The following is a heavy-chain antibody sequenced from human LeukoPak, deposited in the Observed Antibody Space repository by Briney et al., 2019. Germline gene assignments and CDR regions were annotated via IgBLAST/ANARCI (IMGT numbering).Heavy chain of an antibody. Sequence: SETLSLTCTVSGGSISSYYWSWIRQPPGKGLEWIGYIYYSGSTNYNPSLKSRVTISVDTSKNQLSLKLSSVTAADTAVYYCARSIPYSNYGGLDYWGQGTLVTVSS. J-gene: IGHJ4*02. V-gene: IGHV4-59*08. CDR1: GGSISSYY. CDR2: IYYSGST. D-gene: IGHD4-4*01. CDR3: ARSIPYSNYGGLDY.